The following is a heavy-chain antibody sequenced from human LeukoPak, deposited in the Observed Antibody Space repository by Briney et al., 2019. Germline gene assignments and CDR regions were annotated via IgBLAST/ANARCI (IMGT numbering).Heavy chain of an antibody. V-gene: IGHV3-11*04. CDR3: ARDLWFSGSYYGVTPESHAFDI. J-gene: IGHJ3*02. CDR1: GFTFSDYY. Sequence: SGGSLRLSCAASGFTFSDYYMSWIRQAPGKGLEWVSYMSSGLSTIYYADSVKGRFTISRDNAKNSLYLQMNSLKVEDTAIYYCARDLWFSGSYYGVTPESHAFDIWGQGTMVTVSS. D-gene: IGHD1-26*01. CDR2: MSSGLSTI.